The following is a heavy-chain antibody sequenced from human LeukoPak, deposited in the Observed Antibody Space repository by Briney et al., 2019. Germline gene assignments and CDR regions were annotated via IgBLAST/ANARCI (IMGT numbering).Heavy chain of an antibody. Sequence: GGSLRLSCAASGFTFSSYWMHWVRQAPGRGLVWVSRINTDGSSTSYADSVKGRFTISRDNAKNTLYLQMNSLRAEDTAVYYCARALSYYYDSSGFDYWGQGTLVTVSS. D-gene: IGHD3-22*01. CDR1: GFTFSSYW. V-gene: IGHV3-74*01. CDR3: ARALSYYYDSSGFDY. CDR2: INTDGSST. J-gene: IGHJ4*02.